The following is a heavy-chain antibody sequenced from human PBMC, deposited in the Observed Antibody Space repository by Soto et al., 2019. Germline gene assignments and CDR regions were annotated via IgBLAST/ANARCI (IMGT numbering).Heavy chain of an antibody. CDR1: GYTFSSYG. Sequence: QVQLVQSGAEVKKPGASVKVSCKASGYTFSSYGFTWVRQAPGQGLEWMGWISTYNGNTNYAQKLQGRVTMTTDTPTSTAYLELRSLTSDDTAVYYSARLSSILSFDYWGQGTLVTVSS. D-gene: IGHD2-21*01. CDR2: ISTYNGNT. J-gene: IGHJ4*02. CDR3: ARLSSILSFDY. V-gene: IGHV1-18*01.